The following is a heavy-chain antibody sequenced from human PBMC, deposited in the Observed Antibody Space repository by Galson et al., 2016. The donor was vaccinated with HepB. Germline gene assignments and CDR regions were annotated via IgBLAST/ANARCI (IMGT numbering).Heavy chain of an antibody. CDR3: ATSGFCKPFEFGAFDI. Sequence: CAISGDSVSNNSGAWNWIRQSPSRGLEWLGRTYYRSKWYYDYAESVKSRISFNPETSKNQFSLQLKSVTPEDTAVYYCATSGFCKPFEFGAFDIWGQGTTVTVSS. D-gene: IGHD3-10*01. V-gene: IGHV6-1*01. CDR2: TYYRSKWYY. J-gene: IGHJ3*02. CDR1: GDSVSNNSGA.